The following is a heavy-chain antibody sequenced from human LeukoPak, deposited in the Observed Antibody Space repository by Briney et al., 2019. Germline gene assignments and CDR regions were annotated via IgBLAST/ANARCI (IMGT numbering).Heavy chain of an antibody. V-gene: IGHV4-34*01. CDR3: ARGGGRMGQGGY. CDR1: GGSFSGYY. J-gene: IGHJ4*02. CDR2: INHSGST. Sequence: SETLSLTCAVYGGSFSGYYWSWIRQPPGKGREWVGEINHSGSTNYNPSLKSRVTIPVDTSKNQFSLKLSAVTAADTAVYYCARGGGRMGQGGYWGQGSLVTVSS. D-gene: IGHD3-16*01.